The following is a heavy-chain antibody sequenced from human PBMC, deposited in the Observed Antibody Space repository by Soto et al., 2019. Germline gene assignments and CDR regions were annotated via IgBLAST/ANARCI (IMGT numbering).Heavy chain of an antibody. Sequence: QVQLQQWGAGLLKPSETLSLTCAVYGGSFSGYYWSWIRQPPGKGLEWIGEINHSGSTNYNPSLKSRVIISVDTPKNQFALKLSSVIGAETAVYCCAKRYYYGMDVWGQGTTVTVSS. CDR2: INHSGST. V-gene: IGHV4-34*01. CDR3: AKRYYYGMDV. J-gene: IGHJ6*02. CDR1: GGSFSGYY.